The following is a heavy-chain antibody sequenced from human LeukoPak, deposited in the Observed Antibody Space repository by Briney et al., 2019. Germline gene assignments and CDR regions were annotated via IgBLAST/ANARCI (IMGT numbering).Heavy chain of an antibody. V-gene: IGHV4-34*01. CDR3: ARCTRITMVRGVIITGIYNFDY. Sequence: PSETLSLTCAAYGGFFSGYYWSGRRLPPGKGLEWIGVITHSVSTNYNPSLKSRVTISVDTSKNQFSLKLSSVTAADTAVYYCARCTRITMVRGVIITGIYNFDYWGQGTLVTVSS. CDR1: GGFFSGYY. J-gene: IGHJ4*02. D-gene: IGHD3-10*01. CDR2: ITHSVST.